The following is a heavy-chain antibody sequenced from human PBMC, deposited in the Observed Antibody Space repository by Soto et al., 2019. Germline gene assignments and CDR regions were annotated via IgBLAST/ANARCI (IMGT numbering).Heavy chain of an antibody. J-gene: IGHJ4*02. CDR3: AREVAGRSYQPIDF. D-gene: IGHD2-15*01. CDR2: MNPNSGNT. Sequence: QVQLVQSGAEVKKPGASVKVSCKASGYTFTSYDINWVRQATGQGLEWMGWMNPNSGNTGYAQKSQGRVTMNRHTSINTAYRELSSLRSEDTAVYYCAREVAGRSYQPIDFWGQGTLVTVSS. CDR1: GYTFTSYD. V-gene: IGHV1-8*01.